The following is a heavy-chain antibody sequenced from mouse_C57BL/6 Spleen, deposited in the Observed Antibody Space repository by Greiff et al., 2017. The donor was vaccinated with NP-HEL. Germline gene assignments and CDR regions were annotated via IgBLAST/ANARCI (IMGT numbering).Heavy chain of an antibody. CDR3: ARGGFYYDYDDYFDY. J-gene: IGHJ2*01. D-gene: IGHD2-4*01. Sequence: QVTLKESGPGILQSSQTLSLTCSFSGFSLSTSGMGVSWIRQPSGKGLEWLARIYWDDDKRYNPSLKRRLTISKDTSRNQVFLKINSVDTADTATYYCARGGFYYDYDDYFDYWGQGTTLTVSS. CDR2: IYWDDDK. V-gene: IGHV8-12*01. CDR1: GFSLSTSGMG.